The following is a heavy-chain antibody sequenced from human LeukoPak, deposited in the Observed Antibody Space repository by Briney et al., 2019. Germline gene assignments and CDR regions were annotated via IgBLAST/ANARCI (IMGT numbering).Heavy chain of an antibody. CDR1: GGTFSNYV. CDR2: IIPIFGST. V-gene: IGHV1-69*01. D-gene: IGHD5-24*01. J-gene: IGHJ4*02. CDR3: AERRDGYNEPDY. Sequence: ASVKVSCKGSGGTFSNYVISWVRQAPGQGLEWVGGIIPIFGSTNYAQKFQDRVTLTADESTSTAYMELSSLRSGDTAVYYCAERRDGYNEPDYWGQGTLVTVSS.